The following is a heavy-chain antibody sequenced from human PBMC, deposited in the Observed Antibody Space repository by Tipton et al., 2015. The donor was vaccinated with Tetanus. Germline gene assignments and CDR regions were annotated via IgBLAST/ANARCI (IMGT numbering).Heavy chain of an antibody. CDR1: GASLRGGDYH. CDR3: VRGRGLGAYSYGFEY. D-gene: IGHD5-18*01. J-gene: IGHJ4*02. Sequence: GLVKPSETLSLTCTASGASLRGGDYHWSWIRQPPGKGLEWIGYIDHSGNTNYNPSLRSRVTMSLDTSKNQFSLKLTSVTAADTAVYYCVRGRGLGAYSYGFEYWGQGTLVTVSS. CDR2: IDHSGNT. V-gene: IGHV4-61*08.